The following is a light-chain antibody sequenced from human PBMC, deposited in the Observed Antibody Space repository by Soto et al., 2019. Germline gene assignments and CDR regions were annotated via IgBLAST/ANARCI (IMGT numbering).Light chain of an antibody. CDR1: QSISSW. V-gene: IGKV1-5*01. CDR3: QQYNSYSK. J-gene: IGKJ1*01. CDR2: DAS. Sequence: DIQMTQSPSTLSASVGDRVTITCRASQSISSWLAWYQQKPGKAPKLLIYDASSFESGVPSRFSGSGSGTEFTLTISSLQPDDFATYYCQQYNSYSKFGQGTKVEIK.